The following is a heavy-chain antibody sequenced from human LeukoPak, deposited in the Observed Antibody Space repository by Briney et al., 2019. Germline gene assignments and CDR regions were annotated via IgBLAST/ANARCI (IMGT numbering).Heavy chain of an antibody. CDR2: INPNSGDT. V-gene: IGHV1-2*02. CDR3: ARAYNWGYDY. CDR1: GYTFTSYY. D-gene: IGHD1-1*01. Sequence: SVKVSCKASGYTFTSYYIHWVRQAPGQGFEWMGWINPNSGDTNYEQKFQGRVTMTRDTSISTAYMELSRLRFDDAAVYYCARAYNWGYDYWGQGTLVTVSS. J-gene: IGHJ4*02.